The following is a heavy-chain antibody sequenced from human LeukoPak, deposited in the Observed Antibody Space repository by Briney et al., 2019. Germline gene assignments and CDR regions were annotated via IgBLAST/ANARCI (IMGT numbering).Heavy chain of an antibody. CDR3: AKGGGITDYARFDY. CDR1: GFTFSGYA. D-gene: IGHD1-14*01. Sequence: GGSLRLSCAASGFTFSGYAMHWVRQSPGKGLEWVALISYDGRNKLSADSVKGRLTISRDNSENTLYLQMNSLRAEDTAVYYCAKGGGITDYARFDYWGQGTLVTVSS. V-gene: IGHV3-30*04. CDR2: ISYDGRNK. J-gene: IGHJ4*02.